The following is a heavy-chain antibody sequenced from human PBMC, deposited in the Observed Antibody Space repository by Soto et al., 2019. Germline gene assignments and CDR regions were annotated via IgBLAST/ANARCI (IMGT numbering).Heavy chain of an antibody. CDR1: GFTFSSYG. J-gene: IGHJ4*02. V-gene: IGHV3-30*18. CDR3: AKPYDDSGSSYNTAHFDS. Sequence: QVQLVESGGGVVQPGGSLRLSCAASGFTFSSYGMHWVRQAPGKGLEWVAFVTNSGSAKNYADSVKGRFTISRDNSKTTLSLQMNSLRPDDTAVYYCAKPYDDSGSSYNTAHFDSWGQGTLVTVSS. CDR2: VTNSGSAK. D-gene: IGHD3-10*01.